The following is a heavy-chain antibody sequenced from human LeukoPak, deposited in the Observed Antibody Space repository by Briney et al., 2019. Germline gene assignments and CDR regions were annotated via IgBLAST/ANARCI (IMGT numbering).Heavy chain of an antibody. CDR2: ISAYNGNT. J-gene: IGHJ5*02. D-gene: IGHD2-2*02. Sequence: GASVKVSCKASGYTFTSYGISWVRQAPGQGLEWMGWISAYNGNTNYAQKLQGRVTMTTDTSTSTAYMELRSLRSDDTAVYYCARVSRVGSCSSTSCYTGGSWFDPWGQGTLVTVSS. V-gene: IGHV1-18*01. CDR3: ARVSRVGSCSSTSCYTGGSWFDP. CDR1: GYTFTSYG.